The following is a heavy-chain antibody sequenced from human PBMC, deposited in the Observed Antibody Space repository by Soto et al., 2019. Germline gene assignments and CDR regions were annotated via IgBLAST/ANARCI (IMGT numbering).Heavy chain of an antibody. CDR3: ARDRQDYYGSEYDAFDI. CDR2: IYYSGST. V-gene: IGHV4-31*03. D-gene: IGHD3-10*01. J-gene: IGHJ3*02. Sequence: SETLSLTCTVSGGSISSGGYYWSWIRQHPGKGLEWIGYIYYSGSTYYNPSLKSRVTISVDTSKNQFSLKLSSVTAADTAVYYCARDRQDYYGSEYDAFDIWGQGTMVTVSS. CDR1: GGSISSGGYY.